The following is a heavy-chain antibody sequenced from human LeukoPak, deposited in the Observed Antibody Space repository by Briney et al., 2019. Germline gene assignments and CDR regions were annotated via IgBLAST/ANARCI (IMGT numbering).Heavy chain of an antibody. CDR2: IYYSGST. V-gene: IGHV4-30-4*01. J-gene: IGHJ3*02. Sequence: SETLSLTCTVSGGSISSGDYYWSWIRQPPGRGLEWIGYIYYSGSTYYNPSLKSRVTISVDTSKNQFSLKLSSVTAADTAVYYCARTWDDYGDYGDAFDIWGQGTMVTVSS. CDR1: GGSISSGDYY. D-gene: IGHD4-17*01. CDR3: ARTWDDYGDYGDAFDI.